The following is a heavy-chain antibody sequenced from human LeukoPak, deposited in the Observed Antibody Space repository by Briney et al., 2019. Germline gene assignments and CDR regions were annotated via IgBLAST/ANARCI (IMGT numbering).Heavy chain of an antibody. CDR2: INHSGST. CDR1: GGSFSGYY. CDR3: ARVAPYSGYESVDY. J-gene: IGHJ4*02. Sequence: PSETLSLTCAVYGGSFSGYYWSWIRQPPGKGLEWIGEINHSGSTNYYPSLKSRVTISVDTSKNQFSLKLSSVTAADTAVYYCARVAPYSGYESVDYWGQGTLVTVSS. D-gene: IGHD5-12*01. V-gene: IGHV4-34*01.